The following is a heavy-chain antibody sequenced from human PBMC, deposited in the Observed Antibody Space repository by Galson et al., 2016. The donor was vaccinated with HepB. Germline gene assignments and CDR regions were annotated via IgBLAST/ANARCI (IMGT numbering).Heavy chain of an antibody. CDR1: GFTFSTYW. CDR2: IKDDGSDK. CDR3: ARDVLWFGTFSWFDP. V-gene: IGHV3-7*04. Sequence: SLRLSCAASGFTFSTYWMRWVRQAPGKGLEWVANIKDDGSDKYYVDSVKGRFTIARDNAKNSLHLKMNSLRAEDTAVYYCARDVLWFGTFSWFDPWGQGTLVSVSS. J-gene: IGHJ5*02. D-gene: IGHD3-10*01.